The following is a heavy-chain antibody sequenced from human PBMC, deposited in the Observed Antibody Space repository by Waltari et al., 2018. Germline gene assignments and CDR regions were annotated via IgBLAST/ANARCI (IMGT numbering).Heavy chain of an antibody. Sequence: EAQLVESGGGLVQPGRSLRISCAASGFTFDDYAMHWVRQAPGKGLEWVAAINWNSVTIAYADSVKGRFTISRDNAQNSLSLQMNSLRTEDTAVYYCAKGPYASFYFYMDVWGKGTTVTVSS. V-gene: IGHV3-9*01. CDR3: AKGPYASFYFYMDV. CDR1: GFTFDDYA. CDR2: INWNSVTI. D-gene: IGHD3-16*01. J-gene: IGHJ6*03.